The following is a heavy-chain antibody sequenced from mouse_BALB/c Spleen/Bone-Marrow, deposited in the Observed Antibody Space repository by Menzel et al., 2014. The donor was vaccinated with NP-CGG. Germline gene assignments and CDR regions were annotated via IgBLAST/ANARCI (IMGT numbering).Heavy chain of an antibody. CDR1: GFTFSDFY. J-gene: IGHJ1*01. CDR3: ARDYYGSSYWYFDV. Sequence: EVKLVESGGGLVQPGGSLRLSCATSGFTFSDFYVEWVRQPPGKRLEWIAASRNKANDYTTEYSASVKGRFIVSRDTSQSILYLQMNAPRAEDTAIYYCARDYYGSSYWYFDVWGAGTTVTVSS. V-gene: IGHV7-1*02. D-gene: IGHD1-1*01. CDR2: SRNKANDYTT.